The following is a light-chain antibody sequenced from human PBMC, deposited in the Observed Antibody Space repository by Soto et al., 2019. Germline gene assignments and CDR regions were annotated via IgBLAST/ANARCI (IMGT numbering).Light chain of an antibody. CDR1: QSVRYS. CDR3: QHYNSYSEA. J-gene: IGKJ1*01. Sequence: EILMTQSPATLSVSPGERVTFSCRASQSVRYSLAWYQQKPGQAPRLLIYDASTRATGIPVRFSGSGSGTEFTLTISSLQPDDFATYYCQHYNSYSEAFGQGTKVDIK. CDR2: DAS. V-gene: IGKV3-15*01.